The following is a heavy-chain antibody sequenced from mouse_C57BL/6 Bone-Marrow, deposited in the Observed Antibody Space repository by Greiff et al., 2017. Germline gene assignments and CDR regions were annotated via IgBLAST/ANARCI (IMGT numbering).Heavy chain of an antibody. D-gene: IGHD2-2*01. Sequence: EVQVVESGEGLVKPGGSLKLSCAASGFTFSSYAMSWVRQTPEKRLEWVAYISSGGDYIYYADTVKGRVTISRDNARNTLYLQMSSLKSEDTAMYYCTREMNYGYLYYYAMDYWGQGTSVTVSS. CDR1: GFTFSSYA. V-gene: IGHV5-9-1*02. CDR3: TREMNYGYLYYYAMDY. CDR2: ISSGGDYI. J-gene: IGHJ4*01.